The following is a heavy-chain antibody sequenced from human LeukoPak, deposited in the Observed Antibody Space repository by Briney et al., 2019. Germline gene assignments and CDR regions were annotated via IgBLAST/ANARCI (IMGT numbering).Heavy chain of an antibody. V-gene: IGHV3-23*01. Sequence: GGSLRLSCAASGFTFSSYAMSWVRQAPGKGLEWVSGISGSGGSTYYADSVKGRFTISRDISKNTLYVQMNSLRAEDAAVYYCVRDNPRQQGFAYWGQGTLVTVSS. CDR1: GFTFSSYA. D-gene: IGHD6-13*01. CDR2: ISGSGGST. J-gene: IGHJ4*02. CDR3: VRDNPRQQGFAY.